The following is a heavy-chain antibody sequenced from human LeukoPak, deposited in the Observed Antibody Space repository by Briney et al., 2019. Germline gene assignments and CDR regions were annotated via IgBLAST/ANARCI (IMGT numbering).Heavy chain of an antibody. CDR2: IYSGDNT. CDR3: ASHDCSSTSCYTRRSDFDL. Sequence: PGGSLRLSCAASGFTVSNNYMSWVRQAPGKGLEWVSVIYSGDNTYYADSVKGRFTISRDNSKNTLYLQMNSLRAEDTAVYYCASHDCSSTSCYTRRSDFDLWGRGTLVTVSS. V-gene: IGHV3-66*02. D-gene: IGHD2-2*02. CDR1: GFTVSNNY. J-gene: IGHJ2*01.